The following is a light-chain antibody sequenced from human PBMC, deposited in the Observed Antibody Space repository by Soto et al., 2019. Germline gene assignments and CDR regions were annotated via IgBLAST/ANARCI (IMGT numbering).Light chain of an antibody. CDR3: SSYTSSRV. Sequence: QSALTQPASVSGSPGQSITISCTGTSSDVGGYNYVSWYQQHPGKAPKLMIYEVSNRPSGVSNRFSGSKSGNTASLTIAGLQAEDEADYYFSSYTSSRVFGGGTQLTVL. V-gene: IGLV2-14*01. CDR2: EVS. CDR1: SSDVGGYNY. J-gene: IGLJ3*02.